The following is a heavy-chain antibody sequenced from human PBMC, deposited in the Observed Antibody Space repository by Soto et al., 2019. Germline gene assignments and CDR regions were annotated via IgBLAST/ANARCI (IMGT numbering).Heavy chain of an antibody. D-gene: IGHD3-22*01. J-gene: IGHJ4*02. CDR2: ISAYNGNT. V-gene: IGHV1-18*04. Sequence: ASVNVSCESSGYTFTSYGISWVRQAPGQGLEWMGWISAYNGNTNYAQKLQGRVTMTTDTSTSTAYMELRSLRSDDTAVYYCARDRDGSGYYVYWGQGTLVTVSS. CDR3: ARDRDGSGYYVY. CDR1: GYTFTSYG.